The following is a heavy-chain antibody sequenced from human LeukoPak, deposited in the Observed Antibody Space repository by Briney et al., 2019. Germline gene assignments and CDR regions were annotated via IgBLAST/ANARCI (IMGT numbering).Heavy chain of an antibody. CDR2: IIKGGSSS. D-gene: IGHD6-13*01. V-gene: IGHV3-74*01. J-gene: IGHJ6*02. CDR1: GFTFTTSW. Sequence: PGGPLRLSCAASGFTFTTSWMHGVRQAPGKGLVWGSCIIKGGSSSNYAESVKGRLTISRDNANKTLYLQMNSLRIADTAVYYCAADTAAAGASTGIDVWGQGTTVTVSS. CDR3: AADTAAAGASTGIDV.